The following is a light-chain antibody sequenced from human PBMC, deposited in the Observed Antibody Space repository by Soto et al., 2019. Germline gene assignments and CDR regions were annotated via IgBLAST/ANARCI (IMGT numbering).Light chain of an antibody. Sequence: SCELTQPPSVSVAPGQTARITCGGNTIGSKSVHWYQQKPRQAPVLGVYDDSDRPSGSPERFSGSNSGNTATLTISRVEAGDEGDYYCQVWDSSRDSYVFGTGTKLPVL. CDR2: DDS. CDR3: QVWDSSRDSYV. V-gene: IGLV3-21*02. CDR1: TIGSKS. J-gene: IGLJ1*01.